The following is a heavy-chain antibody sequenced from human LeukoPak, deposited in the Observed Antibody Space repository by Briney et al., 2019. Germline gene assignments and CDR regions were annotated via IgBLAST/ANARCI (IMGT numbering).Heavy chain of an antibody. V-gene: IGHV4-59*01. CDR2: IYYSGST. D-gene: IGHD4-23*01. CDR3: ARAHYGGTSWYYYYYGMDV. Sequence: PSETLSLTCTVSGGSISRYYWSWIRQPPGKGLEWIGYIYYSGSTNYNPSLKSRVTISVDTSKNQFSLKLSTVTAADTAVYYCARAHYGGTSWYYYYYGMDVWGQGTTVTVSS. J-gene: IGHJ6*02. CDR1: GGSISRYY.